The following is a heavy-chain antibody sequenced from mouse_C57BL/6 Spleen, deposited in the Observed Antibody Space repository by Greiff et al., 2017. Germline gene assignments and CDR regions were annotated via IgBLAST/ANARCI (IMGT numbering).Heavy chain of an antibody. CDR2: IDPETGGT. CDR1: GFTFTDYE. V-gene: IGHV1-15*01. D-gene: IGHD2-3*01. Sequence: QVHVKQSGAELVRPGASVTLSCKASGFTFTDYEMHWVKQTPVHGLEWIGAIDPETGGTAYNQKFKGKAILTADKSSSTAYMELRSLTSEDSAVYYCTRFGWLLPDYWGQGTTLTVSS. J-gene: IGHJ2*01. CDR3: TRFGWLLPDY.